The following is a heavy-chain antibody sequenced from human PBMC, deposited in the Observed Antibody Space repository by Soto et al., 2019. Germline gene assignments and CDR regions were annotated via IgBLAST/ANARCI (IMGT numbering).Heavy chain of an antibody. V-gene: IGHV4-39*01. CDR2: IYYRGST. J-gene: IGHJ4*02. CDR1: GGSISSSSYY. CDR3: ARLRPTGYYFDY. Sequence: QLQLQESGPGLVKPSETLSLTCTVSGGSISSSSYYWGWIRQPPGKGLEWIGSIYYRGSTYYNPSLKSRVTISVDTSKNQFSLKLSSVTAADTAVYYCARLRPTGYYFDYWGQGTLVTVSS. D-gene: IGHD3-10*01.